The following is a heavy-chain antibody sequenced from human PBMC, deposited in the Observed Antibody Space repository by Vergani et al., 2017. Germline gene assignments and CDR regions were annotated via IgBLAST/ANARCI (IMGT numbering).Heavy chain of an antibody. D-gene: IGHD3-22*01. J-gene: IGHJ5*02. CDR2: ISVTGST. V-gene: IGHV4-61*02. CDR3: ARLGRNYFDDTNYYRGPLDP. CDR1: GGSIKTELHY. Sequence: QVHLQESGPGLVKSSQTLSLTCSVSGGSIKTELHYWSWVRQRAGRGLEWIGRISVTGSTVYNPSLQSRLTMSVDTSKNQFSLELRSVTAADTAVYFCARLGRNYFDDTNYYRGPLDPWGQGILVTVSS.